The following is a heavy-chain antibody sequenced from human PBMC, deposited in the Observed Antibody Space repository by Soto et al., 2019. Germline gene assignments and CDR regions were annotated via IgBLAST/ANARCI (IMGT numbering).Heavy chain of an antibody. J-gene: IGHJ6*02. CDR1: GSSFTSYW. D-gene: IGHD6-13*01. V-gene: IGHV5-51*01. CDR3: ARRRAAAGKRGGHYYYYGMDV. CDR2: IYPGDSDT. Sequence: GESLKISCKGSGSSFTSYWIGWVRQMPGKGLEGMGIIYPGDSDTRYSTPFQGQVTISADKSISTAYLQWSSLKASDTAMYYCARRRAAAGKRGGHYYYYGMDVWGQGTTVTVSS.